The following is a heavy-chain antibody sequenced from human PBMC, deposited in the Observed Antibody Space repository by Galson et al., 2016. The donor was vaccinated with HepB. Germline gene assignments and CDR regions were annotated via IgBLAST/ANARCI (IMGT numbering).Heavy chain of an antibody. V-gene: IGHV3-74*01. CDR1: GFTFSSYW. CDR2: INSDGSST. D-gene: IGHD2-8*01. CDR3: VRDRLATNWFDP. Sequence: SLRLSCAASGFTFSSYWMHWVRQAPGKGLVWASRINSDGSSTSYADSVKGRFTISRDNAKNTLYLQINSLRAEDTAVYYCVRDRLATNWFDPWGQGTLVTVSS. J-gene: IGHJ5*02.